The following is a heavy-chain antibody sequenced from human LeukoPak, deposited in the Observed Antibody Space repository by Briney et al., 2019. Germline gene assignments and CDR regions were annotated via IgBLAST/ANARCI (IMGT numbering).Heavy chain of an antibody. Sequence: SETLSPTCTVSGGYISNYYWSWIRRPPGEGLEWIGFVFYSGGTHYNPSLKSRVTMSVDTSKNQFTLELTSVTAADTAVYFCARDRSGAHQRYFDYWGQGTLVTVSS. CDR1: GGYISNYY. D-gene: IGHD2-15*01. CDR2: VFYSGGT. CDR3: ARDRSGAHQRYFDY. J-gene: IGHJ4*02. V-gene: IGHV4-59*12.